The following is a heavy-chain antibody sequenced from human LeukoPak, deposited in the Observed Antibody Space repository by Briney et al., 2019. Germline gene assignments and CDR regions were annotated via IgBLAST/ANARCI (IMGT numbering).Heavy chain of an antibody. J-gene: IGHJ5*02. V-gene: IGHV4-4*07. Sequence: PSETLSLTCTVSGGSISSYYWSWIRQPARKGLEWIGRIYTSGSTNYNPSLKSRVTMSVDTSKNQFSLKLSSVTAADTAVYYCAMGRAYSSSWLSWFDPWGQGTLVTVSS. CDR2: IYTSGST. D-gene: IGHD6-13*01. CDR3: AMGRAYSSSWLSWFDP. CDR1: GGSISSYY.